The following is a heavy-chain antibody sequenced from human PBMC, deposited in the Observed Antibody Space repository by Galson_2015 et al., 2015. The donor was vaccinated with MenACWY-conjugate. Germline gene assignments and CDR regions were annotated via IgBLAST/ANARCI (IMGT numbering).Heavy chain of an antibody. V-gene: IGHV3-74*01. CDR3: VRDGLSRIRPVPANWSAP. CDR2: INRDGSST. D-gene: IGHD2/OR15-2a*01. J-gene: IGHJ5*02. Sequence: SLRLGCAASGFTFSNYWMHWVRQAPGKGPVWISRINRDGSSTTHADSVKGRFTISRDNAKNTLYLQMNSLRVKETAVNYCVRDGLSRIRPVPANWSAPWGQGTLVTVSS. CDR1: GFTFSNYW.